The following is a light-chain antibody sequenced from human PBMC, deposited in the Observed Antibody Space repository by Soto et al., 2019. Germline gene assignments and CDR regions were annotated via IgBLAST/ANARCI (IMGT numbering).Light chain of an antibody. J-gene: IGLJ1*01. CDR2: TNT. V-gene: IGLV1-44*01. CDR1: SSNVGGNP. Sequence: GQRVTTSCSGSSSNVGGNPVNWYQHVPTTAPKLLIYTNTQRPSGVPDRFSGSKSGTSASLAISGLQSEDEADYYCASWDDSLNGPVFGTGT. CDR3: ASWDDSLNGPV.